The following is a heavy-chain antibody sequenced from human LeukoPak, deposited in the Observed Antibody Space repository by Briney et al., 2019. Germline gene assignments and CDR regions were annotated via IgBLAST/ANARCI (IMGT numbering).Heavy chain of an antibody. V-gene: IGHV1-18*01. Sequence: GASVKVSCKASGYAFTSYGISWVRQAPGQGLEWMGWISAYNGNTNYAQKLQGRVTMTTDTSTSTAYMELRSLRSDDTAVFYCARFENGDWIYYWGQGTLVTVSS. J-gene: IGHJ4*02. CDR2: ISAYNGNT. CDR3: ARFENGDWIYY. D-gene: IGHD4-17*01. CDR1: GYAFTSYG.